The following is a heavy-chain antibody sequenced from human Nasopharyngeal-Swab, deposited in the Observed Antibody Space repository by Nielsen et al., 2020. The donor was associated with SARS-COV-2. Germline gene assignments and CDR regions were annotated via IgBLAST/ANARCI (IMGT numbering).Heavy chain of an antibody. CDR3: ARGDDTTDYYEPFDS. D-gene: IGHD3-22*01. J-gene: IGHJ4*02. CDR2: ISRGGESI. CDR1: GFIFSDYY. Sequence: GESLKISCAASGFIFSDYYMTWIRQVPGKGLEWVSFISRGGESIYYADSVKGRFTISRDKAKNSVYLQMNSLRAEDSAVYYCARGDDTTDYYEPFDSWGQGTLVTVSS. V-gene: IGHV3-11*04.